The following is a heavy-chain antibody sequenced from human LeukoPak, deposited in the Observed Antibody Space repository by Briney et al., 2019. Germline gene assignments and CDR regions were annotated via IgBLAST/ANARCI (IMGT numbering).Heavy chain of an antibody. J-gene: IGHJ4*02. CDR2: IYPGDSDT. CDR1: GYTFTGFW. V-gene: IGHV5-51*01. CDR3: ARHLRGYSPPLI. D-gene: IGHD2-21*01. Sequence: GESLKISCRGSGYTFTGFWIAWVRQMPGKGLEWMGIIYPGDSDTRYSPSFQGQVTISADKSISTAYLQWSSLKASDTALYYCARHLRGYSPPLIWGQGTLVTVSS.